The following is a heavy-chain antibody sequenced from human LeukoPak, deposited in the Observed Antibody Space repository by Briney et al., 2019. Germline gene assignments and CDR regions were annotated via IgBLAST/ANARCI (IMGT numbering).Heavy chain of an antibody. CDR2: INPSGGST. Sequence: RASVKVSCKASGYTFTSYYMHWVRQAPGQGLEWMGIINPSGGSTSYAQKFQGRVTMTRDMSTSTVYMELSSLRSEDTAVYYCASLDYYDSSVHVDAFDIWGQGTMVTVSS. V-gene: IGHV1-46*01. J-gene: IGHJ3*02. CDR1: GYTFTSYY. CDR3: ASLDYYDSSVHVDAFDI. D-gene: IGHD3-22*01.